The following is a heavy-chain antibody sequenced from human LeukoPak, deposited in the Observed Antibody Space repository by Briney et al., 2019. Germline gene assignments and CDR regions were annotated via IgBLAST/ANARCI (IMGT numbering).Heavy chain of an antibody. Sequence: ASVKVSCKASGYTFTSYYMHWVRQAPGQGLEWMGIINPSGGSTSYAQKFQGRVTMTRDTSTSTVYMELSNLRSEDTAVYYCARSSPGTGAGYWGQGTLVTVSS. J-gene: IGHJ4*02. CDR3: ARSSPGTGAGY. V-gene: IGHV1-46*01. CDR2: INPSGGST. D-gene: IGHD4/OR15-4a*01. CDR1: GYTFTSYY.